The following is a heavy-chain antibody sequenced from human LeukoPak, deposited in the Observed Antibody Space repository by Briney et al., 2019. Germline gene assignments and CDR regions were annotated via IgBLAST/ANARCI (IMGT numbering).Heavy chain of an antibody. D-gene: IGHD3-16*01. CDR1: GGSISGSSYF. CDR2: IYYSGST. Sequence: TSETLSLTCTVSGGSISGSSYFWGWIRQPPGKGLEWIGSIYYSGSTYYNPSLKSRVTISVDTSKNQFSLKLSSVTAADTAVYYCARQEYVGGPDYWGQGTLVTVSS. V-gene: IGHV4-39*01. CDR3: ARQEYVGGPDY. J-gene: IGHJ4*02.